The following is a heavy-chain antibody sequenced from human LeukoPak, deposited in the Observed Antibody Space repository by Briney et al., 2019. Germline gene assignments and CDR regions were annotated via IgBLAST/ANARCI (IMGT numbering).Heavy chain of an antibody. CDR2: ISSSRSHI. CDR1: GFTSSSYS. J-gene: IGHJ4*02. Sequence: GRSLRLSCAVSGFTSSSYSMNWDSQAPGKGREWVSSISSSRSHIHYADSVKGRLTISRDKAKNSLYLQMSSLRAEDTAVYYCARDGGDSSGWLMVWGQGTLVTVSS. D-gene: IGHD6-19*01. V-gene: IGHV3-21*01. CDR3: ARDGGDSSGWLMV.